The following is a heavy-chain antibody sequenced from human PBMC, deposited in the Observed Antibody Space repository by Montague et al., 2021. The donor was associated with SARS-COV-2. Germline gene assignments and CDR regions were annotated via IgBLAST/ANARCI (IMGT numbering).Heavy chain of an antibody. CDR1: GGSISTYY. CDR2: INYSGST. Sequence: SETLSLTCTVSGGSISTYYWSWIRQPPGKGLEWIGYINYSGSTNXNPSLKSRVTISVDTSKNQFSLKLSSVTAADTAVYYCARHGPFVVVTAIHDTFDIWGQGTMVTVSS. CDR3: ARHGPFVVVTAIHDTFDI. J-gene: IGHJ3*02. V-gene: IGHV4-59*08. D-gene: IGHD2-21*02.